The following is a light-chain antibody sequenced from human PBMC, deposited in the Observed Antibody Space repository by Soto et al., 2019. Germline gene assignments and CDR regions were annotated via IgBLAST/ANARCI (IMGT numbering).Light chain of an antibody. Sequence: DIQMTQSPSSLSASVGDRVTITCQASQDISNYLNWYQQKPGKAPKLLIYDASNLETGVPSRFRGSGSGTDFPFTISSLHPEDIATYYCQQYDTPPATFGGGTKVEIK. CDR3: QQYDTPPAT. J-gene: IGKJ4*01. CDR2: DAS. CDR1: QDISNY. V-gene: IGKV1-33*01.